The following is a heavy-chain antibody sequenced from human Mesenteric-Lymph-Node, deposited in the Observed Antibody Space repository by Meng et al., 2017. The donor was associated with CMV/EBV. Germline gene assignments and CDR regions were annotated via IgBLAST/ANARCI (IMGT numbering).Heavy chain of an antibody. CDR2: IRSDGSNE. D-gene: IGHD3-9*01. V-gene: IGHV3-30*02. J-gene: IGHJ3*02. CDR1: GFTFSSYG. CDR3: VRSLNDPRNWFSGAFDM. Sequence: GGSLRLSCAASGFTFSSYGMHWVRQAPGKGLEWVTFIRSDGSNENYADSVKGRFTISRENAKNSLHLQMNSLRAGDTAMYYCVRSLNDPRNWFSGAFDMWGQGTMVTVSS.